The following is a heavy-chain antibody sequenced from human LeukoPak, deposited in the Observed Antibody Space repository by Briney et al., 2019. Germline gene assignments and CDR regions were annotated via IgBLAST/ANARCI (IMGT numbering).Heavy chain of an antibody. CDR1: GGSISSYY. CDR2: IFYSGST. CDR3: ARGFDSSGYYYGPVDY. J-gene: IGHJ4*02. D-gene: IGHD3-22*01. Sequence: SETLSLTCTVSGGSISSYYWSWIRQPPGKGLEWIGYIFYSGSTNYNPSLKSRVTISVDTSKNQFSLKLSSVTAADTAVYHCARGFDSSGYYYGPVDYWGQGTLVTVSS. V-gene: IGHV4-59*01.